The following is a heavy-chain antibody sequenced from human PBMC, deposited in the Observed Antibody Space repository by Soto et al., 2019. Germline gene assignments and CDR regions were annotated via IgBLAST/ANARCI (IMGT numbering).Heavy chain of an antibody. CDR1: GFTFSSYA. D-gene: IGHD1-26*01. Sequence: GGSLRLSCAASGFTFSSYAMGWVRQGPGKGLEWVAVVSIGGSTHYADSVRGRFTISRDNSKNTVYLQLDSLTTGDTAVYYCARDPTGGYFHYDYWGQGALVTVSS. V-gene: IGHV3-23*01. J-gene: IGHJ4*02. CDR3: ARDPTGGYFHYDY. CDR2: VSIGGST.